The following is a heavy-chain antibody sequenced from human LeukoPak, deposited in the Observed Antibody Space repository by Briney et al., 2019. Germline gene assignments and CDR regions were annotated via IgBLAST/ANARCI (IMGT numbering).Heavy chain of an antibody. CDR1: GFTFSSYD. Sequence: GGSLGLSCAASGFTFSSYDMNWVRQAPGKGLEWVSYISSSGRTIHDADSAKGRFTISRDNAKNSLYLQMNSLRAEDTAVYYCARRYHGFDYWGQGTLVTVSS. V-gene: IGHV3-48*03. CDR2: ISSSGRTI. J-gene: IGHJ4*02. CDR3: ARRYHGFDY. D-gene: IGHD3-10*01.